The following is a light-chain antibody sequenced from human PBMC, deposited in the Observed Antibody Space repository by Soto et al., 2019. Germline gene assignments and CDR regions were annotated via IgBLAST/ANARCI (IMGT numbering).Light chain of an antibody. Sequence: EVGMNQSASTLSVSTGEGATLSCRASHSVDSNLAWYQQKPGQAPRLLIFGASTRATGIPTRFSGGGSGTDFTLTISSLQSEDFGLYFCQQYDKWPLTFGGRTKVAI. V-gene: IGKV3D-15*01. CDR2: GAS. CDR3: QQYDKWPLT. CDR1: HSVDSN. J-gene: IGKJ4*01.